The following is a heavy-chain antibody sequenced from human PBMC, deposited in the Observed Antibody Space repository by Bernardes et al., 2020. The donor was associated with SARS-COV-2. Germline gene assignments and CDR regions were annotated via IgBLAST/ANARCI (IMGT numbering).Heavy chain of an antibody. J-gene: IGHJ5*02. V-gene: IGHV3-23*01. Sequence: GGSLRLSRAASGFTFNTFAMNWVRQAPGKGLEWISAISGSGGKTYYADSVKGRFIISRDNSKNTLYLQMNSLRAEDTGVYYCAKDLAYSNHAPVGWFDPWGQGTLVTVSS. D-gene: IGHD4-4*01. CDR2: ISGSGGKT. CDR3: AKDLAYSNHAPVGWFDP. CDR1: GFTFNTFA.